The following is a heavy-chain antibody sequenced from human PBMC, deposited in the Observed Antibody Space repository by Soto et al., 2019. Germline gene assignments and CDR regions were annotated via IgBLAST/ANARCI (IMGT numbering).Heavy chain of an antibody. CDR2: IIPIFGTA. V-gene: IGHV1-69*12. CDR3: ARASDFYDSSGYSTWWYFDL. J-gene: IGHJ2*01. CDR1: GGTFSSYA. D-gene: IGHD3-22*01. Sequence: QVQLVQSGAEVKKPGSSVKVSCKASGGTFSSYAISWVRQAPGQGLEWMGGIIPIFGTANYAQKFQGRVTITADESTSTAYMELGSLRSEDTAVYYCARASDFYDSSGYSTWWYFDLWGRGTLVTVSS.